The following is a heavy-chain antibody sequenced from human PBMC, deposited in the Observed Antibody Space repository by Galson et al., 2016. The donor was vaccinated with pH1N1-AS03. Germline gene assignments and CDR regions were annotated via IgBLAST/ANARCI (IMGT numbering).Heavy chain of an antibody. J-gene: IGHJ1*01. CDR3: ATDSRGGSYYGVS. D-gene: IGHD1-26*01. V-gene: IGHV3-15*01. CDR2: IQSKFNGGAI. CDR1: GLIFKNTW. Sequence: SLRLSCAVSGLIFKNTWMSWVRQAPGMGLEWVGRIQSKFNGGAIDYAAAVTGRFTISRDDSQNTLYLQMNNLKTEDTGLYYCATDSRGGSYYGVSWGHGTLVTVSS.